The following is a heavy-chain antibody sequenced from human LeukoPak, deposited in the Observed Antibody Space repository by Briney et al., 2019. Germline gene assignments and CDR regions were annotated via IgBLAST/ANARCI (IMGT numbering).Heavy chain of an antibody. D-gene: IGHD6-6*01. CDR3: ARIAARSIDY. J-gene: IGHJ4*02. CDR1: GGSISSGGHY. CDR2: IYYSGST. V-gene: IGHV4-31*03. Sequence: SETLSLTCTVSGGSISSGGHYWSWIRQHPGKGLEWIGYIYYSGSTYYNPSLKSRVTISVDTSKNQFSLKLSSVTAADTAVYYCARIAARSIDYWGQGTLVTVSS.